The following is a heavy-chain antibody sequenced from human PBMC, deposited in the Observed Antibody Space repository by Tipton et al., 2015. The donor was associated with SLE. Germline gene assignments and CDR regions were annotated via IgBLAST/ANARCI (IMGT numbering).Heavy chain of an antibody. D-gene: IGHD4-17*01. V-gene: IGHV4-34*01. CDR1: GGSFCGYY. J-gene: IGHJ3*01. Sequence: TLSLTCAVYGGSFCGYYWSWIRQPPGKGLEWIGEINHSGSTYYNPSLKSRVTISVDTSKNQFSLKLSSVTAADTAVYYCARADALTVTHPIGFDVWGQGTMVTVSS. CDR3: ARADALTVTHPIGFDV. CDR2: INHSGST.